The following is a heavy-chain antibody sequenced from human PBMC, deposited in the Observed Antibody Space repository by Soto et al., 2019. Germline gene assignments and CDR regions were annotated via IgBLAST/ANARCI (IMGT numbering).Heavy chain of an antibody. CDR3: ARGVVDYGDYADGEYYYYYYMDV. V-gene: IGHV4-61*01. D-gene: IGHD4-17*01. CDR1: GGSVNSGNYY. Sequence: PSETLSLTCAVFGGSVNSGNYYWSWIRQPPGKGLEWIGEMSHSGSTHFNPSLKSRVTISVDTSKNQFSLKLSSVTAADTAVYYCARGVVDYGDYADGEYYYYYYMDVWGKGTTVTVSS. CDR2: MSHSGST. J-gene: IGHJ6*03.